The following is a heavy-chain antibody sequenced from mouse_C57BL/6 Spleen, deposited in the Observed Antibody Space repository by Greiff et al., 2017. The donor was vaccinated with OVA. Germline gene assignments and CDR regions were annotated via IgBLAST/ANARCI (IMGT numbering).Heavy chain of an antibody. D-gene: IGHD1-1*01. V-gene: IGHV1-61*01. CDR1: GYTFTSYW. Sequence: QVQLQQPGAELVRPGSSVKLSCKASGYTFTSYWMDWVKQRPGQGLEWIGNIYPSDSETHYNQKFKDKATLTVDKSSSTAYMQLSSLTSEDSAVYYCAREGSSYPYWYFVVWGTGTTVTVSS. J-gene: IGHJ1*03. CDR2: IYPSDSET. CDR3: AREGSSYPYWYFVV.